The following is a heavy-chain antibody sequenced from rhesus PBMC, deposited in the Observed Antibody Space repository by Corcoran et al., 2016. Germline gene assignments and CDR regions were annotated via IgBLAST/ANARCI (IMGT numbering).Heavy chain of an antibody. V-gene: IGHV4-76*01. CDR3: ARDPYSSGSFDY. CDR2: IYGSSGST. CDR1: GGSISSGHD. D-gene: IGHD6-31*01. Sequence: QVQLQESGTGVVKPSETLSLTCAVSGGSISSGHDWSWTRQSTGKGLEWIGYIYGSSGSTNSNPSLKNRVTISKDASRNQFSLKLSSVTAADTAVYYCARDPYSSGSFDYWGQGVLVTVSS. J-gene: IGHJ4*01.